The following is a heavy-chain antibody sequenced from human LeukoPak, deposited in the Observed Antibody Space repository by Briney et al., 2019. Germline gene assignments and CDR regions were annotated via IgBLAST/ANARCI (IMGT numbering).Heavy chain of an antibody. CDR3: ARGQTTVTN. J-gene: IGHJ4*02. CDR2: IKQDGSDK. D-gene: IGHD4-17*01. V-gene: IGHV3-7*03. CDR1: GFTFSSYW. Sequence: PGGSLRLSCAASGFTFSSYWMSWVRQAPGKGLEWVANIKQDGSDKYYLDSVKGRFNISRDKAKNTLYLQMNSLRAEDTAVYYCARGQTTVTNWGQGTLVTVSS.